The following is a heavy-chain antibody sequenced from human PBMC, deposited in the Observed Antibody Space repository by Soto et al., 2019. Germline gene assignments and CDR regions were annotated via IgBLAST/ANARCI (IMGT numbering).Heavy chain of an antibody. D-gene: IGHD5-18*01. CDR3: ATRKGSYGNFDY. J-gene: IGHJ4*02. V-gene: IGHV4-61*01. Sequence: PSETLSLTCTVSGGSVSSGSYYWSWIRQPPGKGLEWIGYIYYSGSTNYNPSLKSRVTISVDTSKNQFSLKLSSVTAADTAVYYCATRKGSYGNFDYWGQGTLVTVSS. CDR1: GGSVSSGSYY. CDR2: IYYSGST.